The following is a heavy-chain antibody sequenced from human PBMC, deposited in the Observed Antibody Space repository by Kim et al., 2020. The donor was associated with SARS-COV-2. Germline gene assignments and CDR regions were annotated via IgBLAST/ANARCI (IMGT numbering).Heavy chain of an antibody. Sequence: YYADSVKGGLTISREDAKHALYLQMNSLGAEDTAVYYCAAGLKHYYYYMDVWGKGTTVTVSS. CDR3: AAGLKHYYYYMDV. V-gene: IGHV3-48*03. J-gene: IGHJ6*03. D-gene: IGHD6-13*01.